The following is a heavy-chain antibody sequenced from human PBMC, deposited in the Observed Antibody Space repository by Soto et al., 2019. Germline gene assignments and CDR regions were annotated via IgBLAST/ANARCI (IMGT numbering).Heavy chain of an antibody. CDR2: ISWDGGST. D-gene: IGHD3-16*01. V-gene: IGHV3-43*01. Sequence: EVQLVESGGVVVQPGGSLRLSCAASGFTFDDYTMHWVRQAPGKGLEWVSLISWDGGSTYYADSVKGRFTISRDNSKNSLDLQMNSLRTEDTALYYCSKGGRLEDYYFDYWGQGTLVTVSS. CDR1: GFTFDDYT. CDR3: SKGGRLEDYYFDY. J-gene: IGHJ4*02.